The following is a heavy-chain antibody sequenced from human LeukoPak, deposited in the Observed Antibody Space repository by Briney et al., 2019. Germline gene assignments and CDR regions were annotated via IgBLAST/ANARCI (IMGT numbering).Heavy chain of an antibody. J-gene: IGHJ4*02. D-gene: IGHD2-15*01. Sequence: GGSLRLSCAASGCSVSNYGIHWGCNAPGTGLGWVSVISYDGNKKYYADSVKGRFTISRDNSKNTLFLQMKSLVAEDAPVYFFAKVVVVCSGAMFAVDYWGRGTLVTVSS. CDR1: GCSVSNYG. CDR2: ISYDGNKK. V-gene: IGHV3-30*18. CDR3: AKVVVVCSGAMFAVDY.